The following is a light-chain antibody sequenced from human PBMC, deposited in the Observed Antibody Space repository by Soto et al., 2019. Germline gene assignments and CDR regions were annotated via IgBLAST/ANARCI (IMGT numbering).Light chain of an antibody. CDR1: QSIDNNY. V-gene: IGKV3-20*01. Sequence: IVLTHTPGTLSVSNGERATLSCRASQSIDNNYLAWYQQKPGQAPRLVIYGASTRATDIPDRFSASGSGTDFTLTISRLEPEDFAVYYCQQYSRAPLTFGHGTKVDI. CDR3: QQYSRAPLT. CDR2: GAS. J-gene: IGKJ1*01.